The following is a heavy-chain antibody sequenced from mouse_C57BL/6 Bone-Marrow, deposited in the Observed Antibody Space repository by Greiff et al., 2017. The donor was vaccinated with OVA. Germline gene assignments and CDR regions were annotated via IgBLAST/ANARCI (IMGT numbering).Heavy chain of an antibody. CDR1: GFTFTDYY. Sequence: DVKLVESGGGLVQPGGSLSLSCAASGFTFTDYYMSWVRQPPGKALEWLGFIRNKANGYTTEYSASVKGRFTISRDNSQSILYLQMNALRAEDSATYYCARSFYGSSPWFAYWGQGTLVTVSA. V-gene: IGHV7-3*01. CDR3: ARSFYGSSPWFAY. CDR2: IRNKANGYTT. D-gene: IGHD1-1*01. J-gene: IGHJ3*01.